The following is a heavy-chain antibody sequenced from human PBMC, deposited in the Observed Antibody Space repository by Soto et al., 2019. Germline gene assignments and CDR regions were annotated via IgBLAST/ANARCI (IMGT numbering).Heavy chain of an antibody. D-gene: IGHD3-10*01. Sequence: PGGSLRLSCAASGFTVSSNYMSWVRQAPGKGLEWVSVIYSGGSTYYADSVKGRFTISRDNSKNTLYLQMNSLRAEDTAVYYCAKEDNYPTYYFDYWGQGTLVTVSS. J-gene: IGHJ4*02. V-gene: IGHV3-66*01. CDR3: AKEDNYPTYYFDY. CDR2: IYSGGST. CDR1: GFTVSSNY.